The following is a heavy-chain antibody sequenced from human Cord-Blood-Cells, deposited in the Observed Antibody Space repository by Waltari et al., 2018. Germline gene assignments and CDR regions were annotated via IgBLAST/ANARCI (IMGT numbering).Heavy chain of an antibody. CDR1: GGSFSGYY. CDR3: ARGPNYSNYWFDP. D-gene: IGHD4-4*01. V-gene: IGHV4-34*01. Sequence: QVQLQQWGAGLLKPSETLSLTCAVDGGSFSGYYWSWIRQPPGKGLEWIGEINHSVSTNYNPSLKSRVTISVDTSKNQFSLKLSSVTAADTAVYYCARGPNYSNYWFDPWGQGTLVTVSS. CDR2: INHSVST. J-gene: IGHJ5*02.